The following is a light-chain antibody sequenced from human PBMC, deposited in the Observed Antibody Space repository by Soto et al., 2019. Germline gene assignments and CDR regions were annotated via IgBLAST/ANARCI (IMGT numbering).Light chain of an antibody. J-gene: IGLJ3*02. CDR2: NNN. V-gene: IGLV1-44*01. CDR1: SSNIGSNI. CDR3: QSFDTRLTGSRV. Sequence: QSVLTQPPSASGTPGQRVTISCSGSSSNIGSNIVNWYQQLPGTAPRLLIYNNNQRPSGVPDRFSGSKSGTSASLAISGLQTEDEAVYYCQSFDTRLTGSRVFGGGTKVTVL.